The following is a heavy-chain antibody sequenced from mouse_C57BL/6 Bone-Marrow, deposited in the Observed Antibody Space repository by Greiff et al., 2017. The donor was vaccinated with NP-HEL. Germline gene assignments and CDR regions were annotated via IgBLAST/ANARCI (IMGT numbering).Heavy chain of an antibody. D-gene: IGHD1-1*01. Sequence: QVQLQQSGAELMKPGASVKLSCKATGYTFTGYWIEWVKQRPGHGLEWIGEILPGSGSTNYNEKFKGKATFTADTSSNTAYMQLSSLTSEDTAIYYCARRGPRYGSHYFDYWGQGTTLTVSS. CDR2: ILPGSGST. CDR3: ARRGPRYGSHYFDY. CDR1: GYTFTGYW. J-gene: IGHJ2*01. V-gene: IGHV1-9*01.